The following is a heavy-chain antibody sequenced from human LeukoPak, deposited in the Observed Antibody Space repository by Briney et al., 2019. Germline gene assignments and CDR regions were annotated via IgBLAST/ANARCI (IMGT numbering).Heavy chain of an antibody. D-gene: IGHD6-13*01. CDR2: INPNSGGT. CDR3: ARDSHVYSSSWYLRSFDY. CDR1: GYTFTGYY. V-gene: IGHV1-2*02. Sequence: ASVKVSCKASGYTFTGYYMHWVRQAPGQGLEWMGWINPNSGGTNYAQKFQGRVTMTRDTSISTAYMELSRLRSDDTAVYYCARDSHVYSSSWYLRSFDYWGQGTLVTVSS. J-gene: IGHJ4*02.